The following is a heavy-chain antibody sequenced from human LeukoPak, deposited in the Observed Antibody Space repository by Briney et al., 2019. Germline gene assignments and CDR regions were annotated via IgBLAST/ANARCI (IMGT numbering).Heavy chain of an antibody. D-gene: IGHD1-26*01. V-gene: IGHV1-2*02. CDR2: INPKFGDT. CDR3: AKSRRLGAPRDAFDV. J-gene: IGHJ3*01. Sequence: ASVKVSCKGSGYTFSDYYIHWMRQAPGQGLECMGWINPKFGDTNYGQKFQGRVTMTRDTSINTVFLDLTRLTSDDTAIYYCAKSRRLGAPRDAFDVWGQGTKVTVSS. CDR1: GYTFSDYY.